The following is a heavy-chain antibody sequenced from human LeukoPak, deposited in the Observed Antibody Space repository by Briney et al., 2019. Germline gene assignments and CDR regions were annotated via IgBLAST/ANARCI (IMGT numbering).Heavy chain of an antibody. CDR2: ISGSGGST. Sequence: GGSLRLSCIASGFTFSDYWMHWVRQAPGKGLEWVSGISGSGGSTYYADSVKGRFTISRDNSKNTLYLQMNSLTDEDTAVYYCAKKWGVGTTTLDYFDYWGQGTLVTVSS. V-gene: IGHV3-23*01. D-gene: IGHD1-26*01. J-gene: IGHJ4*02. CDR3: AKKWGVGTTTLDYFDY. CDR1: GFTFSDYW.